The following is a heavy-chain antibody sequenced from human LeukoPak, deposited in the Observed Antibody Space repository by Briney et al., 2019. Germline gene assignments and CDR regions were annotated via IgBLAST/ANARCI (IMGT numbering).Heavy chain of an antibody. Sequence: SGPTLVKPTQTLTLTCTFSGFSFSDTRVGVGWIRQPPGKALEWLAVIYWDDDQRYSPSLRGRLTIAKDTSKSQVVLTLTNMDPVDTGTYYCAHASSSGPSLFDYWGQGTRVTVSS. V-gene: IGHV2-5*02. D-gene: IGHD2-8*02. CDR1: GFSFSDTRVG. CDR3: AHASSSGPSLFDY. CDR2: IYWDDDQ. J-gene: IGHJ4*02.